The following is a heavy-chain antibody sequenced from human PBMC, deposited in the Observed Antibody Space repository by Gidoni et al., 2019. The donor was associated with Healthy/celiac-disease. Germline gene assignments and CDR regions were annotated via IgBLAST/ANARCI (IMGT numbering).Heavy chain of an antibody. CDR3: ARVDYDNWFDP. Sequence: SDGSSTSYADSVKGRFTISRDNAKNTLYLQMNSLRAEDTAVYYCARVDYDNWFDPWGQGTLVTVSS. CDR2: SDGSST. J-gene: IGHJ5*02. V-gene: IGHV3-74*01. D-gene: IGHD4-17*01.